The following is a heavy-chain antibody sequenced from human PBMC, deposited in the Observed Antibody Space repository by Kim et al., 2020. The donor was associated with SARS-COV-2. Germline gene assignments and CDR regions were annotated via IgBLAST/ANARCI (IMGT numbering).Heavy chain of an antibody. D-gene: IGHD6-13*01. Sequence: KGRFTIARDNAKNSLYLQMNSLRAEDTAVYYCARDGRIAAAGMALYYFDYWGQGTLVTVSS. V-gene: IGHV3-11*06. CDR3: ARDGRIAAAGMALYYFDY. J-gene: IGHJ4*02.